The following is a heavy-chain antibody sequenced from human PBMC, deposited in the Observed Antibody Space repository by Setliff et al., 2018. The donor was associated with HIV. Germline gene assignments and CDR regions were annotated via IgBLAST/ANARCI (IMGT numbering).Heavy chain of an antibody. Sequence: ASVKVSCKASGYTFSGYYLHWVRRAPGQGLEWMGWINPNSGNTGYAQKFQGRVTMTRNTSISTAYMELSSLRSEDTAVYYCARAQPPGLAVAGTTYYFDSWGQGTLVTVSS. CDR3: ARAQPPGLAVAGTTYYFDS. CDR1: GYTFSGYY. D-gene: IGHD6-19*01. CDR2: INPNSGNT. V-gene: IGHV1-8*02. J-gene: IGHJ4*02.